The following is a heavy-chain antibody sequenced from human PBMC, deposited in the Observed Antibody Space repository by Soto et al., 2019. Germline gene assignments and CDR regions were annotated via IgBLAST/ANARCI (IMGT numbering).Heavy chain of an antibody. V-gene: IGHV3-23*01. Sequence: EVQLLGSGGCLVQPGGSLRLSCAASGFTFSSYAMSWVRQAPGKGLEWVSTISGSGSNTYYADSVKGRFTISRDSSKNTLYLQMNSLRAEDTAVYYCAKHEVRGVLDYLGQGTLVTVSS. CDR1: GFTFSSYA. D-gene: IGHD3-10*01. J-gene: IGHJ4*02. CDR3: AKHEVRGVLDY. CDR2: ISGSGSNT.